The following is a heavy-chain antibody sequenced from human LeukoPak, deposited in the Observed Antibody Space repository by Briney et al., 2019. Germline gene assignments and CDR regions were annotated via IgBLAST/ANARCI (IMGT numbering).Heavy chain of an antibody. V-gene: IGHV4-4*07. CDR1: GGSISSYY. D-gene: IGHD3-10*01. Sequence: SETLSLTCTVSGGSISSYYWSWIRQPAGKGLEWIGRVSTGGSTNCNPSLKSRVTISVDTSKNQFSLKLSSVTAADTAVYYCARDLSYYYNSGSYLVGYYFDYWGQGTLVTVSS. J-gene: IGHJ4*02. CDR2: VSTGGST. CDR3: ARDLSYYYNSGSYLVGYYFDY.